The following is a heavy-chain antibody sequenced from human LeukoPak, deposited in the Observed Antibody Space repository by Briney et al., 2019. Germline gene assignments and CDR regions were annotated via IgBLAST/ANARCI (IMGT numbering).Heavy chain of an antibody. V-gene: IGHV3-23*01. CDR1: EFPFTNYA. Sequence: GGPLRPSCAASEFPFTNYAMSWVGQAPGKGLEWVSSISESGGSTYYADSGKGRFTISRDNSKNTLYLQMNSLRVEDTAVYYCAKGNAAFDIWGQGTMVIVSS. J-gene: IGHJ3*02. CDR2: ISESGGST. D-gene: IGHD1-1*01. CDR3: AKGNAAFDI.